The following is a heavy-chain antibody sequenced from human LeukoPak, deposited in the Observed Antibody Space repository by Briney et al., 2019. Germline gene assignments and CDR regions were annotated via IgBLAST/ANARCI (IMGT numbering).Heavy chain of an antibody. V-gene: IGHV3-53*01. D-gene: IGHD4-17*01. CDR1: GFTVSSNY. CDR2: IYSGGST. Sequence: GGSLRLSCAASGFTVSSNYMSWVRQAPGKGLEWVSVIYSGGSTYYADSVKGRFTISRDNSKNTLYLQMHSLRAEDTAVYYCARAKLHDYGDYLDYWGQGTLVTVSS. CDR3: ARAKLHDYGDYLDY. J-gene: IGHJ4*02.